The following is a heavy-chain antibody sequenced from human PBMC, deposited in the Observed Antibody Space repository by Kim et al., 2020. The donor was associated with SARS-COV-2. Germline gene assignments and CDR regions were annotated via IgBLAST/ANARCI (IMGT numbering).Heavy chain of an antibody. D-gene: IGHD1-26*01. Sequence: ADSVKGRFTISRDNSKNTRYLQMNSLRAEDTAVYYCARAVGANYYYGMDVWGQGTTVTVSS. V-gene: IGHV3-30*01. J-gene: IGHJ6*02. CDR3: ARAVGANYYYGMDV.